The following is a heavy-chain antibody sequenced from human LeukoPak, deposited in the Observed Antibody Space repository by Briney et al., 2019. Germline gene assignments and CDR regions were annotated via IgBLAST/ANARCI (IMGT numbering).Heavy chain of an antibody. D-gene: IGHD3-3*01. CDR3: AKQYDFWSGPDY. Sequence: GGSLRLSCAASGFTFSSYAMNWVRQAPGKGLEWVSGISGSGGGTYYADSVKGRFTISRDNSKNTLYLQMNSLRVEGTAVYYCAKQYDFWSGPDYWGQGTLVTVSS. CDR2: ISGSGGGT. J-gene: IGHJ4*02. CDR1: GFTFSSYA. V-gene: IGHV3-23*01.